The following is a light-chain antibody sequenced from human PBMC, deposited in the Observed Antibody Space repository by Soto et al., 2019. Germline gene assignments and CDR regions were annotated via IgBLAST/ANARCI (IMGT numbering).Light chain of an antibody. CDR3: QQYNSYST. CDR2: KAS. V-gene: IGKV1-5*03. J-gene: IGKJ1*01. CDR1: QSISSW. Sequence: IQLTPSPSTLSASVGDRVTITCRASQSISSWLAWYQQKPGKAPKLLIYKASSLESGVPSRFSGSGSGTEFTLTISSLQPDDFATYYCQQYNSYSTFGQGTKVDIK.